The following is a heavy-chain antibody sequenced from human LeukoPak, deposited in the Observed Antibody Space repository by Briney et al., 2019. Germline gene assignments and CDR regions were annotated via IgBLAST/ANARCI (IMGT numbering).Heavy chain of an antibody. CDR3: VRGLERWLQFPFAY. D-gene: IGHD5-24*01. J-gene: IGHJ4*02. CDR2: ISTYNSNT. Sequence: GASVKVSCNTSGYTFNTFIMNWVRQAPGQGLEWIGWISTYNSNTDYAQKFQGRVAMTTDTSTSTVYMELRSLVSDDSAIYYCVRGLERWLQFPFAYWGQGTLVTVSS. V-gene: IGHV1-18*01. CDR1: GYTFNTFI.